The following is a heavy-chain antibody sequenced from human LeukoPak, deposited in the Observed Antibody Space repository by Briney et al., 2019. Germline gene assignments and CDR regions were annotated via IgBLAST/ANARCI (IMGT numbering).Heavy chain of an antibody. V-gene: IGHV3-66*01. Sequence: GGSLRLSCAASGFTVSSNYMSWVRQAPGKGLEWVSVIYSGGSTYYADSVKGRFTISRDNSKNTLYLQVNSLRAEDTALYYCARGPAVVAATSYYFDYWGQGTLVTVSS. CDR1: GFTVSSNY. CDR3: ARGPAVVAATSYYFDY. CDR2: IYSGGST. J-gene: IGHJ4*02. D-gene: IGHD2-15*01.